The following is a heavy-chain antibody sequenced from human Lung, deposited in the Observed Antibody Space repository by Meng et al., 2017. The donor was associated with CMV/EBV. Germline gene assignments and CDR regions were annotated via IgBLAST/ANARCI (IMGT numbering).Heavy chain of an antibody. CDR1: GDSFSGYY. CDR3: ARRRRWSLVRLGAFDM. CDR2: INHGGSA. J-gene: IGHJ3*02. D-gene: IGHD3-16*01. Sequence: SXTXSLXCAFHGDSFSGYYWSWIRQPSGQGLEWIGEINHGGSANYNSSLQTRLNISIDTPKNQFSLEMRSVTAADTAVYYCARRRRWSLVRLGAFDMWGQGXLVTVSS. V-gene: IGHV4-34*01.